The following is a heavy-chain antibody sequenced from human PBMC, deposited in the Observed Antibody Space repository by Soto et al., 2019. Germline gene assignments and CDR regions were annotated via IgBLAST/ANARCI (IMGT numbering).Heavy chain of an antibody. Sequence: SETLSLTCTVSGGSISSNYWNFIRQPPGKGLEWIGYIYYSGTTNYNPSLKSRVTMSVDTSKNQFSLRLSSVSVADTAVYYCVRKLRGEHFDYWGQGTLVTVSS. CDR1: GGSISSNY. CDR2: IYYSGTT. V-gene: IGHV4-59*01. J-gene: IGHJ4*02. D-gene: IGHD3-10*01. CDR3: VRKLRGEHFDY.